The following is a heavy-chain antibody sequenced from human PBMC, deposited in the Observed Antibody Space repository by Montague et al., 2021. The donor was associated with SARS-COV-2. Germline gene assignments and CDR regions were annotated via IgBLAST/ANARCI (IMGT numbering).Heavy chain of an antibody. J-gene: IGHJ4*02. CDR1: GGSFSGYY. Sequence: SETLSLTCAVYGGSFSGYYWSWIRQPPGKGLEWIGEINHSGSTNYNPSLKSRVSMSVDKSSNQFSLGLTSVTAADTAIYYCAGGGSGKSDLAYWGQGTLVTVSS. D-gene: IGHD1-26*01. CDR2: INHSGST. V-gene: IGHV4-34*01. CDR3: AGGGSGKSDLAY.